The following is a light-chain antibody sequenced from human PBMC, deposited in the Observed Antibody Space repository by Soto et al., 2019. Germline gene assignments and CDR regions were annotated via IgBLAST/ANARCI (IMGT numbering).Light chain of an antibody. CDR1: QSISSW. Sequence: DIQMTQSPSTLSASVGDRVTISCRASQSISSWLAWYQQKPGKAPKLLMSDASSLERGVPSRFSGSGSGTEFTLTISSLQPDDFATYYCQQYDTYSGTFGQGTKVEIK. CDR3: QQYDTYSGT. CDR2: DAS. J-gene: IGKJ1*01. V-gene: IGKV1-5*01.